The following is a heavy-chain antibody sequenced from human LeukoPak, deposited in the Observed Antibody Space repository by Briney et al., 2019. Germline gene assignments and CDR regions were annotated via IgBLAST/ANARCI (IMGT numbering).Heavy chain of an antibody. J-gene: IGHJ3*02. V-gene: IGHV3-53*01. CDR2: VYSGGST. Sequence: PGGSLRLSCAASGFXVSSNYMSWVRQAPGKGQEWVSVVYSGGSTYYADSVKGRFTISRDNSKNALYLQMNSLRAEDTAVYYCARAEELRYFDWLPGAFDIWGQGTMVTVSS. CDR1: GFXVSSNY. D-gene: IGHD3-9*01. CDR3: ARAEELRYFDWLPGAFDI.